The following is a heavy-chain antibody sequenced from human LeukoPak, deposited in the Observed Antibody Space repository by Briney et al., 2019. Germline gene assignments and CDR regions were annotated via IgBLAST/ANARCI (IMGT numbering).Heavy chain of an antibody. Sequence: GASVKVSCKASGGTFSSYAISWVRQAPGQGLEWVGGIIPIFGTANYAQKFQGRVTITADESTSTAYMELSSLRSEDTAVYYCARAVNYDSSGYYYGYYFDYWGQGTLVTVSS. D-gene: IGHD3-22*01. CDR3: ARAVNYDSSGYYYGYYFDY. CDR2: IIPIFGTA. CDR1: GGTFSSYA. J-gene: IGHJ4*02. V-gene: IGHV1-69*13.